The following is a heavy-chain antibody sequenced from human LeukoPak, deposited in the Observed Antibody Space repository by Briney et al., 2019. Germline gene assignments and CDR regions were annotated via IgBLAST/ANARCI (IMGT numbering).Heavy chain of an antibody. J-gene: IGHJ5*02. V-gene: IGHV4-34*01. CDR2: INHSGST. CDR3: ARGRLGYYGSGSYHKGFDP. D-gene: IGHD3-10*01. Sequence: SETLSLTCAVYGGSFSGYYWSWIRQPPGKGLEWIGEINHSGSTNYNPSPKSRITISVDTSKNQFSLKLSSVTAADTAVYYCARGRLGYYGSGSYHKGFDPWGQEPWSPSPQ. CDR1: GGSFSGYY.